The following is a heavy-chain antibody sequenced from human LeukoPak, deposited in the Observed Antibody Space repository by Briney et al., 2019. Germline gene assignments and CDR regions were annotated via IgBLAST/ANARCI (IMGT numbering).Heavy chain of an antibody. Sequence: ASVKVSCKTSGFVFIGFYMHWVRQAPGQGLEWMGWINPHNGTTNFAQNIQGRVTMTRDTSIATLYMELRRLTPDDTAVYYCVREASDCGGGACYSEGMDHWGQGTLVTVFS. D-gene: IGHD2-15*01. CDR1: GFVFIGFY. J-gene: IGHJ4*02. CDR2: INPHNGTT. V-gene: IGHV1-2*02. CDR3: VREASDCGGGACYSEGMDH.